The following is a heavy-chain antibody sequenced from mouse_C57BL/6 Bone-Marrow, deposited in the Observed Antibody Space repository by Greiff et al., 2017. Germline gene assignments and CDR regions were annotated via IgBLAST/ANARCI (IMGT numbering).Heavy chain of an antibody. CDR1: GFNIKDYY. CDR2: IDPEDGDT. V-gene: IGHV14-1*01. J-gene: IGHJ3*01. Sequence: EVQLQQSGAELVRPGASVKLSCTASGFNIKDYYMHWVKQRPEQGLEWIGRIDPEDGDTEYAPKFPGKATMTADTSSNTAYLQLSSLTSEDTAVYYCTTIRYYSNSAWFAYWGQGTLVTVSA. CDR3: TTIRYYSNSAWFAY. D-gene: IGHD2-5*01.